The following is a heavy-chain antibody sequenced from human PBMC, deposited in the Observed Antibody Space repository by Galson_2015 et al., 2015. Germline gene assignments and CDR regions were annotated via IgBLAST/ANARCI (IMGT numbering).Heavy chain of an antibody. CDR1: GFTFSSYS. Sequence: SLRLSCAASGFTFSSYSMNWVRQAPGKGLEWVSSISSSSSYIYYADSVKGRFTISRDNAKNSLYLQMNSLRAEDTAVYYCARGDIVATPLNVDAFDIWGQGTMVTVSS. D-gene: IGHD5-12*01. CDR2: ISSSSSYI. V-gene: IGHV3-21*01. CDR3: ARGDIVATPLNVDAFDI. J-gene: IGHJ3*02.